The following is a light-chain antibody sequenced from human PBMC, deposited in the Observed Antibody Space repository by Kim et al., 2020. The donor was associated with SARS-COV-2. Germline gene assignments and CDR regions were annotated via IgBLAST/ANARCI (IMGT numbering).Light chain of an antibody. CDR2: QDS. CDR1: KLGDKY. CDR3: QAWDSSTEV. Sequence: SYELTQPPSVSVSPGQTASITCSGDKLGDKYACWYQQKPGQSPVLVIYQDSKRPSGIPERFSGSISGNTATLTISGTQAMDEADYYCQAWDSSTEVFGTG. J-gene: IGLJ1*01. V-gene: IGLV3-1*01.